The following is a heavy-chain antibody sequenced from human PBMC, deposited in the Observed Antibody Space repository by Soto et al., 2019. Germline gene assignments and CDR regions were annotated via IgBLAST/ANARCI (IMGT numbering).Heavy chain of an antibody. CDR2: IHYSGSS. Sequence: QVQLQESGPGLVKPSETLSLTCTVSGGSISSYYWSWIRQPPGEGLEWIGYIHYSGSSSYIPSLRSRVTISVDPSKSQFSLKLSSVTAADTAVYYCAHMAGGALGYWGQGSLVTVSS. J-gene: IGHJ4*02. V-gene: IGHV4-59*01. CDR3: AHMAGGALGY. CDR1: GGSISSYY. D-gene: IGHD1-26*01.